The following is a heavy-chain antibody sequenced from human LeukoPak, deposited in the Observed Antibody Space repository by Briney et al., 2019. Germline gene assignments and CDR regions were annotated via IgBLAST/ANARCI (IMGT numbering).Heavy chain of an antibody. Sequence: GGSLRLSCAASGFTFSSYSMNWVRQAPGKGLEWVSYISSSSSTIYYADSVKGRFTISRDNAKNSLYLQMNSLRAEDTAVYYCARVKWEPMNYYYYMDVWGKGTTVTVSS. J-gene: IGHJ6*03. CDR1: GFTFSSYS. V-gene: IGHV3-48*04. D-gene: IGHD1-26*01. CDR2: ISSSSSTI. CDR3: ARVKWEPMNYYYYMDV.